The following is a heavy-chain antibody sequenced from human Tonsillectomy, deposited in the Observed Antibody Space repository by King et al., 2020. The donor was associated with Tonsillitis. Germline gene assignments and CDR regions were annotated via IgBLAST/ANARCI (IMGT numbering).Heavy chain of an antibody. Sequence: VQLVESGGGLVQPGGSLRLSCAASGFTVSGNYMSWVRQAPGKGLEWVSVIYSGGSTYYADSVKGRFTISRHNSKNTLYLQMNSLRVEDTAVYYCARERGWGSGLRAFNMWGQGTMVTVSS. CDR3: ARERGWGSGLRAFNM. J-gene: IGHJ3*02. V-gene: IGHV3-53*04. D-gene: IGHD3-10*01. CDR1: GFTVSGNY. CDR2: IYSGGST.